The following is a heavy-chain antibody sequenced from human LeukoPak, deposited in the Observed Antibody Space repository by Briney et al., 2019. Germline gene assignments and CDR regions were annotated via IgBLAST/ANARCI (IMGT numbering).Heavy chain of an antibody. V-gene: IGHV3-7*01. CDR3: ARDPTFGAFDI. Sequence: GGSLRLSCAASGFTFSNYGMHWVRQAPGKGLECVALMNSDGSEKSYADSVKGRFTISRDNAKNSLYLHMNTLRAEDTSVYYCARDPTFGAFDIWGRGTVVTVSS. CDR2: MNSDGSEK. D-gene: IGHD3-10*01. CDR1: GFTFSNYG. J-gene: IGHJ3*02.